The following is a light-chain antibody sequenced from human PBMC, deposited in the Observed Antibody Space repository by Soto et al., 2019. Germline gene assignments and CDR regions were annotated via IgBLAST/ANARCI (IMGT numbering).Light chain of an antibody. CDR2: GAS. CDR1: QSISRN. Sequence: IVMTQSPATLSVSPGERATLSCKASQSISRNVAWYQQKPGQAPRLLIYGASTRATGIPARFSGSGSGTDFTLTISSLQSEDFAVYFCKQYNNWPPVTFGGGSKVDIX. CDR3: KQYNNWPPVT. V-gene: IGKV3-15*01. J-gene: IGKJ4*01.